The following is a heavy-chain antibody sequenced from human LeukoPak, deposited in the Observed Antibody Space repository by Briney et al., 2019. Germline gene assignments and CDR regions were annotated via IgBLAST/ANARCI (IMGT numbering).Heavy chain of an antibody. J-gene: IGHJ4*02. D-gene: IGHD5-12*01. Sequence: GGSLRLSCAASGFTVSSNYMSWVRQAPGKGLEWVSVIYSGGSTYYADSVKGRFTISRDNSKNTLYLQMSSLRAEDTAVYYCARDYGGDSGYDAGFDYWGQGTLVTVSS. V-gene: IGHV3-66*01. CDR2: IYSGGST. CDR3: ARDYGGDSGYDAGFDY. CDR1: GFTVSSNY.